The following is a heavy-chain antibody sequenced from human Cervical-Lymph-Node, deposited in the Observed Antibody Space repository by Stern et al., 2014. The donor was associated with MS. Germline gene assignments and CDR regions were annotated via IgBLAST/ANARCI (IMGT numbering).Heavy chain of an antibody. V-gene: IGHV1-18*01. J-gene: IGHJ3*02. CDR1: GYTFISHG. Sequence: MQLVESGAVLKKPGASMKVSCKASGYTFISHGISWVRQAPGQGLEWMGWISPYNGNSNYAQKFQDRVTMTTDTSTNTAYLELRGLRSDDTAMYYCSRSASDAFDIWGQGTMGTGSS. D-gene: IGHD3-16*01. CDR2: ISPYNGNS. CDR3: SRSASDAFDI.